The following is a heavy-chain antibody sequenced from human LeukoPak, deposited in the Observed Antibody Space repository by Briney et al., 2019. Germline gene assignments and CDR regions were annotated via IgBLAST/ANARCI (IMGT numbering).Heavy chain of an antibody. CDR1: VCTFSSYA. V-gene: IGHV1-69*04. D-gene: IGHD1-26*01. CDR3: ARDPSKPRLGNNWFDP. Sequence: GASVKVSCKASVCTFSSYAISWVRQAPGQGLEWMGRIIPILGIANYAQKFQGRVTITADKSTSTAYMELSSLRSQDTAVYYCARDPSKPRLGNNWFDPWGQGTLVTVSS. J-gene: IGHJ5*02. CDR2: IIPILGIA.